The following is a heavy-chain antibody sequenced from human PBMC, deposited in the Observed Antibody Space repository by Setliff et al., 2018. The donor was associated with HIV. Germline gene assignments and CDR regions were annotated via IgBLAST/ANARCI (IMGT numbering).Heavy chain of an antibody. D-gene: IGHD5-18*01. CDR1: GYSFSSYG. J-gene: IGHJ6*02. V-gene: IGHV1-18*01. CDR2: MSTDNGNT. Sequence: ASVKVSCKASGYSFSSYGIGWVRLAPGQGLEWMGWMSTDNGNTNYAQKVQGRVTMTTDTGTTTAYMELRSLRSDDTAVYFCATVNTVGYNYYGMDVWGQGTTVTVSS. CDR3: ATVNTVGYNYYGMDV.